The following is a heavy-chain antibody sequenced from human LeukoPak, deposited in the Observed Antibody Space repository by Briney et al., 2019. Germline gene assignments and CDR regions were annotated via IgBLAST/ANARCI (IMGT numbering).Heavy chain of an antibody. D-gene: IGHD1-14*01. J-gene: IGHJ5*02. CDR1: GLHFGSYY. Sequence: GGSLRLSCAASGLHFGSYYMTWVRKAPGKGLEWAPVISDSGGSTYYADSVKGRFTASRDNSRNTLYLQMNSLRAEDTAVYYCAKKIGTGPGHNWFDPWGQGTLVTVSS. CDR3: AKKIGTGPGHNWFDP. CDR2: ISDSGGST. V-gene: IGHV3-23*01.